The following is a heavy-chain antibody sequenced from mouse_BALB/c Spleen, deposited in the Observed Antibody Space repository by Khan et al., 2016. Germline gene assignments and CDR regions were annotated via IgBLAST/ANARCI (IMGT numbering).Heavy chain of an antibody. D-gene: IGHD1-1*01. CDR1: GDSITSGY. J-gene: IGHJ2*01. Sequence: VPLQESGPSLVKPSQTLSLTCSVTGDSITSGYWNWIRKFPGNKLEYMGYISYSGSTYYNPSLKRRISITRDTSKNQYYLQLNSVTTEDAATSYCARHYYGRSYYFAYCGQGTTLTVSS. CDR3: ARHYYGRSYYFAY. V-gene: IGHV3-8*02. CDR2: ISYSGST.